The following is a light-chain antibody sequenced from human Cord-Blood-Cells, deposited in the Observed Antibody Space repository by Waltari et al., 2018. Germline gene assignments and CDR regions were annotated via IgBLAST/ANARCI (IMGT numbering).Light chain of an antibody. CDR2: AAS. J-gene: IGKJ1*01. V-gene: IGKV1-8*01. Sequence: AIRMTQSPSSFSASTGDRVTITCRASQGISSYLAWYQQKPGKAPKLLIYAASTLQSGVPSMFSGSGSETDFTLTISCLQSEDFATYYCQQYYSYPWTFGQGTKVEIK. CDR3: QQYYSYPWT. CDR1: QGISSY.